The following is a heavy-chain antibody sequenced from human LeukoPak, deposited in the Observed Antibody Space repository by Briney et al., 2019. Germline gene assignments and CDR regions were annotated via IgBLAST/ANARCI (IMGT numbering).Heavy chain of an antibody. CDR2: IDHSGST. J-gene: IGHJ4*02. CDR3: ARGVYDYVWGSYRYIAFDY. CDR1: GGSFSGYY. V-gene: IGHV4-34*01. D-gene: IGHD3-16*02. Sequence: SETLSLTCAVYGGSFSGYYWSWIRQPPGKGLEWIGEIDHSGSTNYNPSFKSRVTISVDTSKNQFSLKLSSVTAADTAVYYCARGVYDYVWGSYRYIAFDYWGQGTLVTVSS.